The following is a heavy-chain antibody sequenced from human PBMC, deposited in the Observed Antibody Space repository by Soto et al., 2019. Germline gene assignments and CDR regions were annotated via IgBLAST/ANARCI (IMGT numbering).Heavy chain of an antibody. J-gene: IGHJ6*02. CDR3: AREDRYDYSYYGMDV. CDR1: GYTFTSYG. Sequence: GASVKVSCKASGYTFTSYGISWVRQAPGQGLEWMGWISAYNGNTNYAQKLQGRVTMTTDTSTSTAYMELRSLRSDDTAVYYCAREDRYDYSYYGMDVWVQGTTVTVSS. CDR2: ISAYNGNT. D-gene: IGHD2-21*02. V-gene: IGHV1-18*04.